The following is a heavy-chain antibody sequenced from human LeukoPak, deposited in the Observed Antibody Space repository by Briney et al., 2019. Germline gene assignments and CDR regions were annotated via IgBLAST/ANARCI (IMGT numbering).Heavy chain of an antibody. J-gene: IGHJ4*02. V-gene: IGHV2-5*02. D-gene: IGHD3-10*01. Sequence: SGPTLVKPTQTLTLTCTFSGFSLSTSGVGVGWIRQPPGKALEWLALIYWDDDKRYSPSLKSRLTITKDTSKNQVVLTMTNMDPVDTATYYCAHSRRTYFGSGTYYPQHWGQGTLVTVSS. CDR2: IYWDDDK. CDR1: GFSLSTSGVG. CDR3: AHSRRTYFGSGTYYPQH.